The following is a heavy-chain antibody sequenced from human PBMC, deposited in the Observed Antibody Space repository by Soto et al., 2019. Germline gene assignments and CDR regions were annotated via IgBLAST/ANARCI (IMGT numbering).Heavy chain of an antibody. CDR2: IYYSGST. Sequence: QVQLQESGPGLVKPSETLSLTCTVSGGSISSYYWSWIRQPPGKGLEWIGYIYYSGSTIYNPSLKSRVTISVDTSKNQFSLKLSSVTAADTAVYYCASYNVDTAMVDAFDIWGQGTMVTVSS. CDR3: ASYNVDTAMVDAFDI. D-gene: IGHD5-18*01. V-gene: IGHV4-59*08. J-gene: IGHJ3*02. CDR1: GGSISSYY.